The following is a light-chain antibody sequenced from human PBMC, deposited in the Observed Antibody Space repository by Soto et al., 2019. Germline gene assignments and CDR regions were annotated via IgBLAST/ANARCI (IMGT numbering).Light chain of an antibody. Sequence: EIVMTQSPATLSVSPGERVTLSCRASQSVSSNLAWYQQKPGQAPRLLISGASTRATGVPARFSGSGSGTEFTLTISSLQSEDFAVYSCQQHNSWPPTFGQGTKVEIK. J-gene: IGKJ1*01. V-gene: IGKV3-15*01. CDR3: QQHNSWPPT. CDR1: QSVSSN. CDR2: GAS.